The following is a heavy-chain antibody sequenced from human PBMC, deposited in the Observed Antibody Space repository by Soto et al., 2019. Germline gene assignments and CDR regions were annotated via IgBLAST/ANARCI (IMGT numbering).Heavy chain of an antibody. J-gene: IGHJ4*02. V-gene: IGHV4-34*01. CDR3: GYGDYIDY. D-gene: IGHD4-17*01. Sequence: PSETLSLTCAVYGWSFSAYYWSWTRQPPGKGLEWIGEINHSGSTNYNPSLKSRVTISVDTSKNQFSLKLSSVTAADTAVYYCGYGDYIDYWGQGTLVTVSS. CDR1: GWSFSAYY. CDR2: INHSGST.